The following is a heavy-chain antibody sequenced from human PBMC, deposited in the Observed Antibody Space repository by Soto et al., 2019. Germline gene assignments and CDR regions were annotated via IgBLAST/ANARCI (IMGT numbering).Heavy chain of an antibody. Sequence: EVQLVESGGGLVQPGRSLRLSCAASGFTFDEDAMHWVRQAPGKGLGRVSGISGNSGTIGYADSVKGRFTISRDNAKNSLYLQMNSLRAEDTALYYCAKEKGVGGVRKCMDVWGQGTTVTVSS. CDR1: GFTFDEDA. J-gene: IGHJ6*02. CDR3: AKEKGVGGVRKCMDV. CDR2: ISGNSGTI. D-gene: IGHD3-16*01. V-gene: IGHV3-9*01.